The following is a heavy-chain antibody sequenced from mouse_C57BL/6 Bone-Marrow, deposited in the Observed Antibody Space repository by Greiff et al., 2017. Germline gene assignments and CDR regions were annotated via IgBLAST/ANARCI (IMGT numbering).Heavy chain of an antibody. CDR2: INSGGTNT. D-gene: IGHD1-1*01. CDR1: GFTFSDYG. Sequence: VQLVESGGDLVKPGGSLKLSCAASGFTFSDYGMSWVRQTPDKRLEWVATINSGGTNTYYPDSLKGRFTISRDNAMDTLYLQMSSLKSEDTALYYCARHGLLRAMDVWGQGASVTVSS. V-gene: IGHV5-6*01. CDR3: ARHGLLRAMDV. J-gene: IGHJ4*01.